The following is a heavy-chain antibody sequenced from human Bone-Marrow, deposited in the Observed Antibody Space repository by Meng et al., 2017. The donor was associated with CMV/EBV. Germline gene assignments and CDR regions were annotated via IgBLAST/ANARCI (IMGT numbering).Heavy chain of an antibody. CDR1: YY. CDR3: ARDRVDTARGGTYYYYYYGMDV. CDR2: ISYRGST. J-gene: IGHJ6*02. D-gene: IGHD5-18*01. Sequence: YYWGGIRQPPGKGLEWIGNISYRGSTYYNPSLKSRVTISVDTSKNQFSLKLSSVTAADTAVYYCARDRVDTARGGTYYYYYYGMDVWGQGTTVTVSS. V-gene: IGHV4-39*07.